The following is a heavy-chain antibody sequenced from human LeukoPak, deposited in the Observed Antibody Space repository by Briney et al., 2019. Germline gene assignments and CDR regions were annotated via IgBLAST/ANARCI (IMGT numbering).Heavy chain of an antibody. J-gene: IGHJ4*02. CDR2: ISHSGST. D-gene: IGHD3-16*02. CDR3: ASAYYVWGSYRRRNFDY. Sequence: PSETLSLTCAVSGYSISSGYHWGWIRQPPGKGLEWIGSISHSGSTYYNPSLKSRVTISVDTSKNQFSLKLSSVTAADTAVYYCASAYYVWGSYRRRNFDYWGQGTLVTVSS. CDR1: GYSISSGYH. V-gene: IGHV4-38-2*01.